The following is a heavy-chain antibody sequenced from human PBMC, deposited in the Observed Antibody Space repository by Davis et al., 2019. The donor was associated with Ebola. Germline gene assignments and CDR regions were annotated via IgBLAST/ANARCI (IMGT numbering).Heavy chain of an antibody. J-gene: IGHJ3*02. D-gene: IGHD3-16*02. Sequence: PGGSLRLSCAASGFTFSSYSMNWVRQAPGKGLEWVSSISSSSSYIYYADSVKGRFTISRDNAKNSLYLRMNSLRAEDTAVYYCARVELADDYVWGSYRYIDGSDGAFDIWSQGTMVTVSS. V-gene: IGHV3-21*01. CDR2: ISSSSSYI. CDR1: GFTFSSYS. CDR3: ARVELADDYVWGSYRYIDGSDGAFDI.